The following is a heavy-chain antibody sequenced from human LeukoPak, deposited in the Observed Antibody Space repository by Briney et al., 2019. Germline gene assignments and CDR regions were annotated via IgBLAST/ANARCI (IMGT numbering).Heavy chain of an antibody. V-gene: IGHV4-39*01. CDR3: ARSVEPTIFTSGFDY. J-gene: IGHJ4*02. D-gene: IGHD1-26*01. CDR2: IYYSGST. CDR1: GGSISSSSYY. Sequence: PSETLSLTCTVSGGSISSSSYYWGWIRQPPGKGLEWIGSIYYSGSTYYNPSLKSRVTISVDTSKNQFSLKLSSVTAADTAVYYCARSVEPTIFTSGFDYWGQGTLVTVSS.